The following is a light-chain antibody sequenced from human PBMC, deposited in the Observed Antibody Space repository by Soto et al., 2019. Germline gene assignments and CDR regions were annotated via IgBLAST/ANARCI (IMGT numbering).Light chain of an antibody. Sequence: EIVLTQSPGTLSLSPGERATLSCRASQSVGSRYLAWYQQKPGQAPRLLIYGASYRATGIPDRFGGSGSGTDFTLTISRLEPEDFAVYYCQQYGSSPPTLGGGTKVEIK. CDR3: QQYGSSPPT. CDR1: QSVGSRY. V-gene: IGKV3-20*01. J-gene: IGKJ4*01. CDR2: GAS.